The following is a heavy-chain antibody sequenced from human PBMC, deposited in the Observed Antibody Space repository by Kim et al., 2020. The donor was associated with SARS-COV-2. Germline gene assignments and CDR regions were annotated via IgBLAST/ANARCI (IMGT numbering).Heavy chain of an antibody. Sequence: GGSLRLSCVASGFIFNKAWMGWVRQAPGKGLEFLGRIKSKAEGGTTDYAAPVRGRFSISRDDSQNTVYLQMSSLKTEDTAVYYCVTGYSLLNFWGQGTLVTVSS. CDR1: GFIFNKAW. CDR2: IKSKAEGGTT. CDR3: VTGYSLLNF. J-gene: IGHJ4*02. V-gene: IGHV3-15*01. D-gene: IGHD2-15*01.